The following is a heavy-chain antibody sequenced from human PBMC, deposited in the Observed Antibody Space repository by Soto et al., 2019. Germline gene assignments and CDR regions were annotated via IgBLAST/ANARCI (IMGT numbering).Heavy chain of an antibody. CDR2: IIPIFGTA. D-gene: IGHD6-19*01. CDR3: AREGLIAVAGIGYYYYGMDV. J-gene: IGHJ6*02. Sequence: GASVKVSCKASGGTFSSYAISGVRQAPGQGLEWMGGIIPIFGTANYAQKFQGRVTITADESTSTAYMELSSLRSEDTAVYYCAREGLIAVAGIGYYYYGMDVWGQGTTVTVSS. V-gene: IGHV1-69*13. CDR1: GGTFSSYA.